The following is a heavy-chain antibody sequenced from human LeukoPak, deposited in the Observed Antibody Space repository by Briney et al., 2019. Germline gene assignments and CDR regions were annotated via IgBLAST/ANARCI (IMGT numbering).Heavy chain of an antibody. D-gene: IGHD3-9*01. CDR2: ISYDGSDK. Sequence: PGGSLRLSCAASGFTFSSYPMHWVRQAPGKGLEWVAVISYDGSDKYYTDSVKGRFTISRDNSKNTLYLQMNSLRTEDTAVYYCARTRDYYDILTAYDAFDIWGQGTMVTVSS. V-gene: IGHV3-30*04. J-gene: IGHJ3*02. CDR3: ARTRDYYDILTAYDAFDI. CDR1: GFTFSSYP.